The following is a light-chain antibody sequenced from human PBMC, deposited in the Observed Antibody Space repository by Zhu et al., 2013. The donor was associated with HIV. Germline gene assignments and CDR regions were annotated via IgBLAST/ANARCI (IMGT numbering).Light chain of an antibody. CDR3: QQSYSTPLT. Sequence: DTQMTQSPPSLSASVGDKVTITCRASVTISNYLAWYQQKPGKAPKLLIYGASSLQTGVPSRFTGSGSGTDFTLTINGLQPEDVATYYCQQSYSTPLTFGPGTKVDTK. CDR2: GAS. V-gene: IGKV1-27*01. CDR1: VTISNY. J-gene: IGKJ3*01.